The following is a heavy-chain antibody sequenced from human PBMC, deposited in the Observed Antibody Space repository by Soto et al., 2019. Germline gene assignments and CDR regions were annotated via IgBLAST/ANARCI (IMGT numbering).Heavy chain of an antibody. D-gene: IGHD5-18*01. CDR2: INHRGST. J-gene: IGHJ6*02. V-gene: IGHV4-34*01. Sequence: PSETLSLTCAVYGASFSGYYWSWVRQPPGRGLEWIGEINHRGSTNYNPSLKSRITISVDTSKNQFSLKLNSVTAADTAVYYCARGQTHLWLRSYSYYYGMDVWGQGTTVTVSS. CDR3: ARGQTHLWLRSYSYYYGMDV. CDR1: GASFSGYY.